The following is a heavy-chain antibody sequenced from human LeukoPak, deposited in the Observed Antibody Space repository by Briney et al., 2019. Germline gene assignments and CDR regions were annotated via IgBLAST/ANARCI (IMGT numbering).Heavy chain of an antibody. CDR2: INTNTGNP. CDR3: ARSSWIQQSSDF. CDR1: GYSFTTFA. J-gene: IGHJ4*02. V-gene: IGHV7-4-1*02. Sequence: ASVKVSCKASGYSFTTFAMNWVRQAPGQGLEWMGWINTNTGNPTHAQDFTGRFVFSLDTSVTTTFLEISSLKAEDTAIYYCARSSWIQQSSDFWGQGTLVTVSS. D-gene: IGHD5-18*01.